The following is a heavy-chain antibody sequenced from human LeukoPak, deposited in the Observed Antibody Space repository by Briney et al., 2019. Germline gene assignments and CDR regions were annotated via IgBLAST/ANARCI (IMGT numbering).Heavy chain of an antibody. CDR3: TRTSYYYYYMDV. CDR1: GFTFSSYG. Sequence: GGSLRLSCAASGFTFSSYGMHWVRQAPGKGLEWVAFIRYDGSNKYYADSVKGRFTISRDNSKNTLYLQMNSLRAEDTAVYYCTRTSYYYYYMDVWGKGTTVTVSS. CDR2: IRYDGSNK. J-gene: IGHJ6*03. V-gene: IGHV3-30*02.